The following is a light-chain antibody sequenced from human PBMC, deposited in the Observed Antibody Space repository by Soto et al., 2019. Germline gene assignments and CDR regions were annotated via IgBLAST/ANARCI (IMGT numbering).Light chain of an antibody. CDR3: AAWDYSLNALV. CDR2: SNN. J-gene: IGLJ1*01. V-gene: IGLV1-44*01. CDR1: SSNIGSNT. Sequence: QLVLTQPPSASGTPGQRVTISCSGSSSNIGSNTVSWYQQLPGTAPKLLIYSNNQRPSGVPDRFSGSKSGTSASLAISGLQSEDEADYYCAAWDYSLNALVFGTGTKLTVL.